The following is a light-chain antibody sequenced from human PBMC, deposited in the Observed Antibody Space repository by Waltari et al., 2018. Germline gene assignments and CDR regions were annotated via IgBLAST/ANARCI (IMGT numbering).Light chain of an antibody. Sequence: QSALTQPASVSGSPGQSVTISCTGTSSDVGGYKYVSWYQHHADKAPKLLIFEVSYRPSGVSDRFSASKSGNTASLTISGLQAEDEADYYCSSYTSSSTLIFGGGTKLTVL. CDR3: SSYTSSSTLI. V-gene: IGLV2-14*01. CDR1: SSDVGGYKY. CDR2: EVS. J-gene: IGLJ2*01.